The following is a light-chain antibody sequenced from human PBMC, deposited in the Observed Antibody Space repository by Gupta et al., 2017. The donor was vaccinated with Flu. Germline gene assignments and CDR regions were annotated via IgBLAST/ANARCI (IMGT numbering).Light chain of an antibody. V-gene: IGKV4-1*01. CDR1: QSVLHTSTNNNY. CDR2: WAS. Sequence: DIVMTQSPDSLAVSLGERATINCKSSQSVLHTSTNNNYLAWFQQKPQQPPKLLIYWASTRESGVPDRFSGSGSGTDFTLTISSLQAEDVAVYYGQQYYSIPYNFGQETKLEIK. CDR3: QQYYSIPYN. J-gene: IGKJ2*01.